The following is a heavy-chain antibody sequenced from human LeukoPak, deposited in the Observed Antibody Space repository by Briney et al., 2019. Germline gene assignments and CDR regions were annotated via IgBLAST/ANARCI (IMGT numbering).Heavy chain of an antibody. CDR3: ARAWELLVAFDI. J-gene: IGHJ3*02. CDR2: ISSSSSYI. D-gene: IGHD1-26*01. V-gene: IGHV3-21*01. Sequence: PGGSLRLSCAVSGFTSNTAWLTWVRQAPGKGLEWVSSISSSSSYIYYADSVKGRFTISRDNAKNSLYLQMNSLRAEDTAVYYCARAWELLVAFDIWGQGTMVTVSS. CDR1: GFTSNTAW.